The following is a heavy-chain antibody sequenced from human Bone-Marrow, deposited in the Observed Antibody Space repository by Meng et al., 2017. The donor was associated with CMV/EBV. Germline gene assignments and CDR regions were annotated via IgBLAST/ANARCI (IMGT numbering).Heavy chain of an antibody. Sequence: GESLKISCAASGFTFSSYAMHWVRQAPGKGLEWVAVISYDGSNKYYADSVKGRFTISRDNSKNTLYLQMNSLRAEDTAVYYCARDGPLNYDFWSGSINWFDPWGQGTLVTVSS. CDR3: ARDGPLNYDFWSGSINWFDP. V-gene: IGHV3-30-3*01. CDR1: GFTFSSYA. J-gene: IGHJ5*02. CDR2: ISYDGSNK. D-gene: IGHD3-3*01.